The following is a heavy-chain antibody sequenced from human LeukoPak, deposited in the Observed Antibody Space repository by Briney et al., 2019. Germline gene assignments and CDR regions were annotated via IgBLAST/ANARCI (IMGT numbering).Heavy chain of an antibody. CDR3: ARGGYSYGYVNWFDP. D-gene: IGHD5-18*01. Sequence: SETLSLTCAVYGGPFSGYYWSWIRQPPGKGLEWIGEVNHSGSTNYNPSLKSRVTISVDTSKNQFSLKLSSVTAADTAVYYCARGGYSYGYVNWFDPWGQGTLVTVSS. CDR2: VNHSGST. V-gene: IGHV4-34*01. J-gene: IGHJ5*02. CDR1: GGPFSGYY.